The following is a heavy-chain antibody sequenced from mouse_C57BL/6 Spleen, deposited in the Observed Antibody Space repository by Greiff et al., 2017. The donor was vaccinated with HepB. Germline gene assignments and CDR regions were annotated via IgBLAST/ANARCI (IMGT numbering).Heavy chain of an antibody. D-gene: IGHD2-12*01. CDR2: IYPGSGST. Sequence: QVQLQQPGAELVKPGASVKMSCKASGYTFTSYWITWVKQRPGQGLEWIGDIYPGSGSTNYNEKFKSKATLTVDTSSSTAYMQLSSLTSEDSAVYYCATYYSPYYYAMDYWGQGTSVTVSS. V-gene: IGHV1-55*01. CDR3: ATYYSPYYYAMDY. CDR1: GYTFTSYW. J-gene: IGHJ4*01.